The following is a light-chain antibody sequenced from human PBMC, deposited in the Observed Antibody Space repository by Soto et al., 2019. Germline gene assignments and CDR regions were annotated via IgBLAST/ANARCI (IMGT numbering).Light chain of an antibody. CDR2: ETT. CDR3: CSYAGGSTVI. V-gene: IGLV2-23*01. J-gene: IGLJ2*01. Sequence: QLVLTQPASVSGSPGQSITLSCTGTSSDVGSYNLVSWYQQHPGRAPKLMIYETTKRPSGVPIRFSASKSGNTASLTISGLQAEDEADYYCCSYAGGSTVIFGGGTKLTVL. CDR1: SSDVGSYNL.